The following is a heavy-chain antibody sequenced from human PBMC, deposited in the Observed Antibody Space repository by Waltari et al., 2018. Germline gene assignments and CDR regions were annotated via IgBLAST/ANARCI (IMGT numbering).Heavy chain of an antibody. CDR2: INPNSGGT. V-gene: IGHV1-2*06. J-gene: IGHJ6*02. CDR3: ARCIAAANPYYYYGMDV. D-gene: IGHD6-13*01. Sequence: QVQLVQSGAEVKKPGASVKVSCKASGYTFTGYYMHWVRQAPGQGLEWMGRINPNSGGTNDAQKFQGRVTMTRDTSISTAYMELSRLRSDDTAVYYCARCIAAANPYYYYGMDVWGQGTTVTVSS. CDR1: GYTFTGYY.